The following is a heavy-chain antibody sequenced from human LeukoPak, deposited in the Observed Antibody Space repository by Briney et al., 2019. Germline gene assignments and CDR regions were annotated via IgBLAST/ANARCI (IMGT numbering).Heavy chain of an antibody. CDR3: ARSRMTTVTTLDY. Sequence: SETLSLTCTVSGGSISSDSYFWGWIRQSPGKGLEWIGSIYYSGSTYYNPSLKSRVTMSVDTSKNQCSLKLTSVTAADTAVYYCARSRMTTVTTLDYWGQGTLVTVSS. D-gene: IGHD4-11*01. CDR2: IYYSGST. V-gene: IGHV4-39*07. J-gene: IGHJ4*02. CDR1: GGSISSDSYF.